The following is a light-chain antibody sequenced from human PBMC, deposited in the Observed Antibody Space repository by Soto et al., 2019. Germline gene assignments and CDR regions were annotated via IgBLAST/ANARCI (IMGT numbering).Light chain of an antibody. Sequence: QSVLTQPASVSGSPGQSITIACTGTSSDVGYYDFVSWYQQHPGKAPKLIIYEVSNRPSGVSDRFSASKSGNTASLTISGLQAEDEADYHCSSYAGSTAFYVFGTGTKAPS. CDR1: SSDVGYYDF. J-gene: IGLJ1*01. V-gene: IGLV2-14*01. CDR3: SSYAGSTAFYV. CDR2: EVS.